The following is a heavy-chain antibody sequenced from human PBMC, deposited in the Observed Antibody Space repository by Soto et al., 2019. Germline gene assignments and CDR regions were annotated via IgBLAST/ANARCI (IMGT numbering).Heavy chain of an antibody. D-gene: IGHD3-10*01. J-gene: IGHJ5*02. CDR2: IYYSGST. V-gene: IGHV4-30-4*01. Sequence: ASETLSLTCTVSGGSISSGDYYWSWIRQPPGKGLQWIGYIYYSGSTYYNPSLKSRVTISGDMSKNHFSLKLSSVTAADTAVYYCARNYGSGTWFDPWGQGARVTSPQ. CDR3: ARNYGSGTWFDP. CDR1: GGSISSGDYY.